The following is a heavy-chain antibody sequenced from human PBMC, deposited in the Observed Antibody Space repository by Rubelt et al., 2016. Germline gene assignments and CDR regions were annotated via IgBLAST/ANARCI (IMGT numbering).Heavy chain of an antibody. CDR1: GGPISSGGYY. Sequence: QVQLQESGPGLVKPSQTLSLTCTVSGGPISSGGYYWSWIRQHPGKGLEWIGYIYYSGSTKNNLSLKSRVTISVDTSKNQFSLNLTPVTAADTAVYYCARGYYSDGRAAFEIWGQGTMVTVSS. CDR2: IYYSGST. CDR3: ARGYYSDGRAAFEI. J-gene: IGHJ3*02. D-gene: IGHD3-10*01. V-gene: IGHV4-31*03.